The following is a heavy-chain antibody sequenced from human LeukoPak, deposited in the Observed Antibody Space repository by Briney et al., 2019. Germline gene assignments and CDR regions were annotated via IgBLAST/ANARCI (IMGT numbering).Heavy chain of an antibody. V-gene: IGHV1-18*01. CDR2: ISAYNGNK. Sequence: GASVRVSCKASGYTFTSYGISWVRQAPGQGLEWMRWISAYNGNKNYAQKLQGRVTMTTDTSTSTDYMELRSLRSDDTAVYYCARDRDGEYYDSSGYDYWGQGTLVTVSS. J-gene: IGHJ4*02. CDR3: ARDRDGEYYDSSGYDY. D-gene: IGHD3-22*01. CDR1: GYTFTSYG.